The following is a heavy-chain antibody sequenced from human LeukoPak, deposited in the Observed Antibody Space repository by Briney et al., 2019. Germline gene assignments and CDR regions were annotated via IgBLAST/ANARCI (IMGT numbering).Heavy chain of an antibody. CDR1: GFTFSDYI. Sequence: SGGSLRLSCAASGFTFSDYIMDWVRQAPGKGLEWVSYISSSSSTIYYADSVKGRFTISRDNAKNSLYLQMNSLRAEDTAVYYCARDTGYPYRTNDCWGQGTLVTVSS. J-gene: IGHJ4*02. CDR3: ARDTGYPYRTNDC. V-gene: IGHV3-48*04. D-gene: IGHD1-14*01. CDR2: ISSSSSTI.